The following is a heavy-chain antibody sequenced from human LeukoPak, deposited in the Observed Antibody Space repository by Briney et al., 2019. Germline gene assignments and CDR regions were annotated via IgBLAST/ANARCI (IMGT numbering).Heavy chain of an antibody. Sequence: GGSLRLSCAASGFTFNSYAMNWVRQAPGKGLEWVSAISGSGGSTYYADSVRGRFTISRDNSKNTLYLQMNSLRAEDTAVYYCAKIGYSSSWYGDSYYYYYMDVWGKGTTVTISS. V-gene: IGHV3-23*01. D-gene: IGHD6-13*01. CDR1: GFTFNSYA. J-gene: IGHJ6*03. CDR2: ISGSGGST. CDR3: AKIGYSSSWYGDSYYYYYMDV.